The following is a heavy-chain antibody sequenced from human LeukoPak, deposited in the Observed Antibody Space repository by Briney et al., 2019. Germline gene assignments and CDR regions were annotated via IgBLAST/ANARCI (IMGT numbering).Heavy chain of an antibody. V-gene: IGHV4-31*03. CDR3: ARVGYSYGPGDY. J-gene: IGHJ4*02. Sequence: TQTLSLTCTVSGGSISSGGYYWSWIRQHPGKGLEWIGYIYYSGSTYYNPSLKSRVTISVDTSKNQFSLKLSSVTAADTAVYYCARVGYSYGPGDYWGQGTLVTVSS. D-gene: IGHD5-18*01. CDR2: IYYSGST. CDR1: GGSISSGGYY.